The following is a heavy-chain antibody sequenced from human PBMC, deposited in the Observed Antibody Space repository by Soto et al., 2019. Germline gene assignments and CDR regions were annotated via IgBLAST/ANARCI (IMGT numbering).Heavy chain of an antibody. D-gene: IGHD3-3*01. CDR2: ISYDGSKK. CDR1: GFTFSSYG. J-gene: IGHJ4*02. CDR3: AKTHYDFWSGYYTVKYFDY. Sequence: GGSLRLSCAASGFTFSSYGMHWVRQAPGKGLEWVAVISYDGSKKYYADSVKGRFTISRDNSKNTLYLQMNSLRAEDTAVYYCAKTHYDFWSGYYTVKYFDYWGQGTLVTVSS. V-gene: IGHV3-30*18.